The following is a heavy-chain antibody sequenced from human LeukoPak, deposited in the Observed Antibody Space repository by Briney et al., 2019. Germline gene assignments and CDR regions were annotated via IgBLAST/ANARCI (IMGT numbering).Heavy chain of an antibody. CDR1: GVSFSNYG. D-gene: IGHD6-19*01. J-gene: IGHJ4*02. CDR2: IQYDGGNK. Sequence: GGSLRLSCAASGVSFSNYGMHWVRQAPGKGLGWVSFIQYDGGNKWYADSVKGRFTVSRDNSKNTLYVQMNSLRAEGTAVYYCARGELPITGYSSGWYGYWGQGTLVTVSS. CDR3: ARGELPITGYSSGWYGY. V-gene: IGHV3-30*02.